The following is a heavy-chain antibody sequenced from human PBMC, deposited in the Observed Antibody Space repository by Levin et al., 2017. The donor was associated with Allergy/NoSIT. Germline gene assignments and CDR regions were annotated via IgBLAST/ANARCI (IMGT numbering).Heavy chain of an antibody. D-gene: IGHD6-19*01. CDR2: ITSKPDGAAT. CDR3: TTQFQW. V-gene: IGHV3-15*01. CDR1: GFSLSNSW. Sequence: GESLKISCAASGFSLSNSWMNWVHQAPGKGLEWIGRITSKPDGAATDYAAPLKGRFSISRDDSTNTLYLQMNSLKVDDTAIYYCTTQFQWWGQGTLVTVSS. J-gene: IGHJ4*02.